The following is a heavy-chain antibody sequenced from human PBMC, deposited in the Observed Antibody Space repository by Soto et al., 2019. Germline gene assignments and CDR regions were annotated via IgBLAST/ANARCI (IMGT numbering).Heavy chain of an antibody. Sequence: WASVKVSCKASGYTFTSYYMHWVRQAPGQGLEWMGIINPSGGSTSYAQKFQGRVTMTRDTSTSTVYMELSSLRSEDTAVYYCARDRDTMVRGASWGMDVWGQGTTVTVSS. J-gene: IGHJ6*02. CDR2: INPSGGST. CDR1: GYTFTSYY. CDR3: ARDRDTMVRGASWGMDV. V-gene: IGHV1-46*01. D-gene: IGHD3-10*01.